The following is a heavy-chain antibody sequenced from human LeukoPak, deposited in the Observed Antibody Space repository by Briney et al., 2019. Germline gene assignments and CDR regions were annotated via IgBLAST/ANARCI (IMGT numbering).Heavy chain of an antibody. Sequence: SETLSLTCTVSGGSISSYYRNWIRQPPGKGLEWIGYISYSGSTNYNPSLKSRVTVTVDTSKDQFSLKLSSVTAADTAVYDCARHKASESGGYYYYGMDVWGQGTTVTVSS. CDR1: GGSISSYY. V-gene: IGHV4-59*08. D-gene: IGHD3-10*01. CDR3: ARHKASESGGYYYYGMDV. CDR2: ISYSGST. J-gene: IGHJ6*02.